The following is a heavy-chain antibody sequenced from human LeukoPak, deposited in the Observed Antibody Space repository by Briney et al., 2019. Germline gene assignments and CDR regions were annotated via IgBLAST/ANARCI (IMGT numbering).Heavy chain of an antibody. V-gene: IGHV1-46*01. CDR2: INPSGGST. J-gene: IGHJ4*02. CDR3: ARDPDYSSGWYGGYFDY. CDR1: GYTFTSYY. Sequence: ASVKVSCKASGYTFTSYYMHWVRQAPGQGLEWMGIINPSGGSTIYAQKFQGRVTMTRDTSTSTVYMELSSLRSEDTAVYYCARDPDYSSGWYGGYFDYWGQGTLVTVSS. D-gene: IGHD6-19*01.